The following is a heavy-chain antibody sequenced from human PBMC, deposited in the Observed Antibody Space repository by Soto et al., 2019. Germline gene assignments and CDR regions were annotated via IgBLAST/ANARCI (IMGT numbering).Heavy chain of an antibody. J-gene: IGHJ4*02. Sequence: QVQLQESGPGLVKPSQTLSLTCTVSGGSISSGGYYWSWIRQHPGKGLEWIGYIYYSGRTYYNPSLKSRVTISVDTSKNQFSLKLSSVTAADTAVYYCARGGGYDYGGWIDYWGQGTLVTVSS. CDR2: IYYSGRT. D-gene: IGHD5-12*01. CDR1: GGSISSGGYY. CDR3: ARGGGYDYGGWIDY. V-gene: IGHV4-31*03.